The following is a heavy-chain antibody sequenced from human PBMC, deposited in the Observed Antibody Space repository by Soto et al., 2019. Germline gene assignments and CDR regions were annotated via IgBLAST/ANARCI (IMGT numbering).Heavy chain of an antibody. CDR1: RFIFSNYW. CDR3: ARGRGSTGYLGREHYFDY. J-gene: IGHJ4*02. V-gene: IGHV3-66*01. D-gene: IGHD3-16*01. CDR2: IDIGGNT. Sequence: GGSLRLSCAASRFIFSNYWMTWVRQAPGKGLEWVSIIDIGGNTYYADSVKDRFTISRDDSKNTLYLQMDSLRPEDTAVYFCARGRGSTGYLGREHYFDYWGQGTQVTVSS.